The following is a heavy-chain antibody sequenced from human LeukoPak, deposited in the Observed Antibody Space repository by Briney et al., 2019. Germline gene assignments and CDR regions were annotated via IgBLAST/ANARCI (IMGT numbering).Heavy chain of an antibody. CDR3: ARESGGGRYYGMDV. J-gene: IGHJ6*02. CDR2: ISYDGSNK. D-gene: IGHD2-8*02. V-gene: IGHV3-30*14. Sequence: GGSLRLSCAASGFTFSSYAMHWVRQAPGKGLEWVAVISYDGSNKYYADSVKGRFTISRDNSKNTLYLQMNSLRAEDTAVYYCARESGGGRYYGMDVWGQGTTVTVSS. CDR1: GFTFSSYA.